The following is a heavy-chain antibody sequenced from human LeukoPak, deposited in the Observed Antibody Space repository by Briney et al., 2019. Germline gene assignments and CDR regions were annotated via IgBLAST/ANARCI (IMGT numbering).Heavy chain of an antibody. J-gene: IGHJ3*02. V-gene: IGHV1-2*02. CDR3: ARTHYYDSSLPGRAFDI. CDR1: GYTFTGYY. Sequence: GASVKVSCEASGYTFTGYYMHWVRQAPGQGLEWMGWINPDIGGTNYAQKFQGRVTMTRDTLISTACMELSRLRSDDTAVYYCARTHYYDSSLPGRAFDIWGQGTMVTVSS. CDR2: INPDIGGT. D-gene: IGHD3-22*01.